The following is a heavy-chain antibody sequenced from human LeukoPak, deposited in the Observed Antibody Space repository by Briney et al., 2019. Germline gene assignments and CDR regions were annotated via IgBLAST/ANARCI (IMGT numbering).Heavy chain of an antibody. CDR1: GYTFTGYY. CDR3: ARMVVYCSSTSCHDY. Sequence: ASVKVSCKASGYTFTGYYMHSVRQAPGQGLEWMGWINPNSGGTNYAQKFQGRVTMTRDTSISTAYMELSRLRSDDTAVYYCARMVVYCSSTSCHDYWGQGTLVTVSS. J-gene: IGHJ4*02. CDR2: INPNSGGT. D-gene: IGHD2-2*01. V-gene: IGHV1-2*02.